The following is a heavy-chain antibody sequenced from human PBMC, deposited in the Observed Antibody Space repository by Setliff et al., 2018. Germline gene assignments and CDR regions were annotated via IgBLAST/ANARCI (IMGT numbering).Heavy chain of an antibody. D-gene: IGHD2-8*02. J-gene: IGHJ4*02. V-gene: IGHV3-23*01. Sequence: GGSLRLSCATSGFTFSSYAMSWVRQAPGKGLEWVSAMSASGTSTYHADSVKGRFTISGDNSKNTLCLQMNSLRAEDTAVYCCAKSPGAYCSGGVCYPFDYWGQGTLVTVSS. CDR3: AKSPGAYCSGGVCYPFDY. CDR1: GFTFSSYA. CDR2: MSASGTST.